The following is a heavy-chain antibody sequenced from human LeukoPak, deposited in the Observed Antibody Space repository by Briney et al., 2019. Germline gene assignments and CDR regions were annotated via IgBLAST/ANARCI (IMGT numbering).Heavy chain of an antibody. J-gene: IGHJ4*02. CDR1: GYTFTNSD. V-gene: IGHV1-46*01. D-gene: IGHD5-18*01. Sequence: ASVKVSCKASGYTFTNSDINWVRQAPGQGLEWMGIINPSGGSTSYAQKFQGRVTMTRDTSTSTVYMELSSLRSEDTAVYYCATSRQLWLQSGPYWGQGTLVTVSS. CDR3: ATSRQLWLQSGPY. CDR2: INPSGGST.